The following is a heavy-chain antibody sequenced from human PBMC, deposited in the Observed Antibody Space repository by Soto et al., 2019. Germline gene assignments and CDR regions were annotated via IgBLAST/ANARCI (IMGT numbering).Heavy chain of an antibody. CDR3: PAVRTLSCLSLHY. CDR1: GFTFSIAW. Sequence: PGGSLRLSCAASGFTFSIAWMTWVRQAPGKGLEWVGLIKSKGGGETTDYAAPMKGRVTISRDDSKSTLYLQMNSLKVDDTAVYYCPAVRTLSCLSLHYWGQGTLVTVSS. CDR2: IKSKGGGETT. J-gene: IGHJ4*02. D-gene: IGHD2-2*01. V-gene: IGHV3-15*01.